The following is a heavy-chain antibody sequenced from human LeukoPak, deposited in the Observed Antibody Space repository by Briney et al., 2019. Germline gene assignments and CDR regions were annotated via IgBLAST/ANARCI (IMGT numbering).Heavy chain of an antibody. CDR2: ISSSSRYI. CDR3: ARGSIYYYGMDL. Sequence: PGGSLRLSCAASGFTFSSYAMSWVRQAPGKGLEWVSSISSSSRYIYYADSLKGRFTISRDNAKNSLHLQMNSLRAEDTGLYYCARGSIYYYGMDLWGQGTTVTVSS. CDR1: GFTFSSYA. J-gene: IGHJ6*02. V-gene: IGHV3-21*01. D-gene: IGHD2/OR15-2a*01.